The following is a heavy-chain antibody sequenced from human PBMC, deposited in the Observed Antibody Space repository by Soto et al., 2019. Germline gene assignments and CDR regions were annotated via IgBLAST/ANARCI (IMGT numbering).Heavy chain of an antibody. D-gene: IGHD3-3*01. J-gene: IGHJ6*03. V-gene: IGHV2-26*01. Sequence: SGPTLVNPTETLTLTCTVSGFSLSNARMGVSWIRQPPGKALEWLAHIFSNDEKYYRTSLKSRLTISKDTSKSKVVLTMTKIDPVDTATYYCARGSGYYYYYMDVWGKGTTVTVSS. CDR3: ARGSGYYYYYMDV. CDR1: GFSLSNARMG. CDR2: IFSNDEK.